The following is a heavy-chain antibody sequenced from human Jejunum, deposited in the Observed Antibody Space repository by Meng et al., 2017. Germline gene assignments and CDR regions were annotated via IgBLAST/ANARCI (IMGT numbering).Heavy chain of an antibody. CDR3: ARDVINGNNDGFDN. D-gene: IGHD4-23*01. V-gene: IGHV1-3*01. Sequence: ASVKVSYKTSGYTFTNSMMHWVRQAPGQRLEWMGCINAGAGDTKYSQKFQGRVNMTRDTSANKGYLELSTLRSEDTAVYFCARDVINGNNDGFDNWGQGTVVTVSS. J-gene: IGHJ3*02. CDR1: GYTFTNSM. CDR2: INAGAGDT.